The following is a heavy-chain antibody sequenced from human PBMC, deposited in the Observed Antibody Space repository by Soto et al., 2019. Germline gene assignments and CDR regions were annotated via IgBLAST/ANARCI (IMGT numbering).Heavy chain of an antibody. J-gene: IGHJ4*02. Sequence: PGGSLRLSCAASGFTFGKYAMSWVRQAPAKGLEWVSSISGSGGDTFYAGSVKGRFTISRDISKNTLSLQMDSLRAEDTAVYYCAKDRGYTGYDFGYCFDHWGRGSLVTVSS. CDR2: ISGSGGDT. V-gene: IGHV3-23*01. CDR1: GFTFGKYA. CDR3: AKDRGYTGYDFGYCFDH. D-gene: IGHD5-12*01.